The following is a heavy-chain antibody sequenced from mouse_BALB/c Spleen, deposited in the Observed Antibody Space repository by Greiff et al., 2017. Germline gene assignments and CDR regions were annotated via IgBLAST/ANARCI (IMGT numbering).Heavy chain of an antibody. CDR3: ARAGIFPFAY. V-gene: IGHV3-2*02. CDR2: ISYSGST. J-gene: IGHJ3*01. Sequence: DVKLQESGPGLVKPSQSLSLTCTVTGYSITSDYAWNWIRQFPGNKLEWMGYISYSGSTSYNPSLKSRISITRDTSKNQFFLQLNSVTTEDTATYYCARAGIFPFAYWGQGTLVTVSA. CDR1: GYSITSDYA.